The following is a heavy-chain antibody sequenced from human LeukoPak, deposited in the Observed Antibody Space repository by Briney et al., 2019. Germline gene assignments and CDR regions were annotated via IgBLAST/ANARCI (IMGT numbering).Heavy chain of an antibody. CDR3: ARDFSYDTSGSDAFDI. D-gene: IGHD3-22*01. Sequence: SETLSLTCTVSTGSISSYSWSWIRQPPGKGLEWIGYIYYSGSTNYNPSLKSRVTISVDTSKNQFSLKLSSVTAADTAVYYCARDFSYDTSGSDAFDIWGQGTMVTVSS. J-gene: IGHJ3*02. CDR1: TGSISSYS. CDR2: IYYSGST. V-gene: IGHV4-59*01.